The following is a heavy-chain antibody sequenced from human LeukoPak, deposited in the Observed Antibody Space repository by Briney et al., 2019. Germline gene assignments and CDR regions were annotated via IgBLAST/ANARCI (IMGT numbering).Heavy chain of an antibody. CDR2: IYTSGST. CDR3: ARGTQGYCSSTSCYRWFDP. Sequence: PSETLSLTCTVSGGSISSYYWSWIRQPAGKGLEWIGRIYTSGSTNYNPSLKSRVTMSVDTSTNQFSLELASVTAADTAVYYCARGTQGYCSSTSCYRWFDPWGQGTLVTVSS. J-gene: IGHJ5*02. V-gene: IGHV4-4*07. CDR1: GGSISSYY. D-gene: IGHD2-2*02.